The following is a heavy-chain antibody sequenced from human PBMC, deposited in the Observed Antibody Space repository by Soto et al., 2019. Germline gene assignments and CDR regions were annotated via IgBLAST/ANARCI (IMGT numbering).Heavy chain of an antibody. CDR2: ISAYNGNT. CDR1: GYTFTSYG. Sequence: ASVKVSCKASGYTFTSYGISWVRQAPGQGLEWMGWISAYNGNTNYAQKLQGRVTMTTDTSTSTAYMELRSLRSDDTAVHYCARALMYYDFWSGYKYYYGMDVWGQGTTVTVSS. V-gene: IGHV1-18*04. J-gene: IGHJ6*02. CDR3: ARALMYYDFWSGYKYYYGMDV. D-gene: IGHD3-3*01.